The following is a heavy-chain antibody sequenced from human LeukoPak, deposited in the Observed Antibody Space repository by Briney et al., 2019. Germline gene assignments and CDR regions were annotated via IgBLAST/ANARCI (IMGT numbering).Heavy chain of an antibody. V-gene: IGHV3-23*01. CDR1: GFSFSTYD. Sequence: GGSLRLSCVGSGFSFSTYDMGWVRQTPGKGLEWVSAISTTGGYTEDADSVKGRFTISRDNSQNTLFLQMHSLRAEDTAVYYCAKKPATIKFPFDIWGQGPLSTVSP. CDR2: ISTTGGYT. J-gene: IGHJ4*02. D-gene: IGHD5-24*01. CDR3: AKKPATIKFPFDI.